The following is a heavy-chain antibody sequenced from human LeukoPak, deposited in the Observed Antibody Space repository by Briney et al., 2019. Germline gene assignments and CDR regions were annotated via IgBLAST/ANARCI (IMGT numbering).Heavy chain of an antibody. D-gene: IGHD4-11*01. CDR3: ASVDYQYYFDY. V-gene: IGHV4-59*01. J-gene: IGHJ4*02. Sequence: PSETLSHTCTVSGGSISSYYWSWIRQTPGKGLEWIGYIYYSGSTRYNPSLKSRVTISVDTSKSQFSLKLSSVTAADTAVYYCASVDYQYYFDYWGQGTLVTVSS. CDR2: IYYSGST. CDR1: GGSISSYY.